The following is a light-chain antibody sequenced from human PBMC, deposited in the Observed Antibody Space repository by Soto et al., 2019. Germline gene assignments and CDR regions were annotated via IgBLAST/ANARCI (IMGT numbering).Light chain of an antibody. Sequence: DIHITHSPSTLSASVGDRDTITCRASQSISSWLAWYQQKPGKAPKLLIYDASSLESGVPSRFSGSGSGTEFTLTIISLQPDDFATYYCQQYNSYLITFGQGTRLEIK. V-gene: IGKV1-5*01. CDR1: QSISSW. CDR2: DAS. J-gene: IGKJ5*01. CDR3: QQYNSYLIT.